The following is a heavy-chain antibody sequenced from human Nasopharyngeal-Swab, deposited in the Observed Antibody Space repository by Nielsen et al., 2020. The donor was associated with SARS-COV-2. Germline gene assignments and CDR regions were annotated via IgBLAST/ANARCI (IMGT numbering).Heavy chain of an antibody. J-gene: IGHJ3*02. Sequence: WIRQPPGKGLEWVSSISSSSSYIYYADSVKGRFTISRDNAKNSLYLQMNSLRAEDTAVYYCARDCSSGSCYSVVDDAFDIWGQGTMVTVSS. V-gene: IGHV3-21*01. D-gene: IGHD2-15*01. CDR3: ARDCSSGSCYSVVDDAFDI. CDR2: ISSSSSYI.